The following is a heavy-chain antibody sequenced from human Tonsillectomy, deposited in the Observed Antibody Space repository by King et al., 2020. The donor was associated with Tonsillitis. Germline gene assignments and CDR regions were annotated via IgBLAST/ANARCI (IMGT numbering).Heavy chain of an antibody. D-gene: IGHD3-10*01. J-gene: IGHJ5*02. CDR2: IYYSGST. CDR1: GGSISSYY. V-gene: IGHV4-59*08. CDR3: ARHAGLLCLGDPPNCFDT. Sequence: VQLQESGPGLVKPSETLSLTCTVSGGSISSYYWSWIRPPPGKGLEWIGYIYYSGSTNYNPSLKSRVTISVDTSKNQFSLNLSSVTAADTAVYYCARHAGLLCLGDPPNCFDTWGQGTPGTVSS.